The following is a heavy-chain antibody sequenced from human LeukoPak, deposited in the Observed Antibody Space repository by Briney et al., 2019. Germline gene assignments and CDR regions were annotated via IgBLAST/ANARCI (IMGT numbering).Heavy chain of an antibody. D-gene: IGHD3-10*01. CDR3: AANSADENTLGSSYKV. CDR1: GNSFGDYY. Sequence: SETLSLTCTVSGNSFGDYYWSWIRQPAGKGLEWIGRIYTSGSTTYNPSLKSRVTISVDTSKNQFSLKLNSVTAADTAVYYCAANSADENTLGSSYKVWGQGTLVTISS. CDR2: IYTSGST. V-gene: IGHV4-4*07. J-gene: IGHJ4*02.